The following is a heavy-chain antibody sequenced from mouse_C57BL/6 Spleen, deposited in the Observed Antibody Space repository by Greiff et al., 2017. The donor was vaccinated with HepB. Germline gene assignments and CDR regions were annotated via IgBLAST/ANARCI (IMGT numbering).Heavy chain of an antibody. CDR2: IHPNSGST. J-gene: IGHJ2*01. Sequence: QVQLQQPGAELVKPGASVKLSCKASGYTFTSYWMHWVKQRPGQGLEWIGMIHPNSGSTNYNEKFKSKATLTVDKSSSTAYMELRSLTSEDSAVYFCASLAVVAPLDYWGQGTTLTVSS. D-gene: IGHD1-1*01. CDR3: ASLAVVAPLDY. V-gene: IGHV1-64*01. CDR1: GYTFTSYW.